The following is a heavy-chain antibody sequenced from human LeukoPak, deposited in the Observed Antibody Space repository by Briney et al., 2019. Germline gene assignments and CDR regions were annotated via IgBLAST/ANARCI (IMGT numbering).Heavy chain of an antibody. CDR2: INHSGST. CDR1: GGSFSGYY. J-gene: IGHJ4*02. V-gene: IGHV4-34*01. Sequence: SVTLSLTCAVYGGSFSGYYWSWIRQPPGKGLEWIGEINHSGSTNYNPSLKGRVTISVDTSKNQFSLKLSSVTAADTAVYYCAREVRISSDPDYSGQGTPVTVSS. CDR3: AREVRISSDPDY. D-gene: IGHD6-19*01.